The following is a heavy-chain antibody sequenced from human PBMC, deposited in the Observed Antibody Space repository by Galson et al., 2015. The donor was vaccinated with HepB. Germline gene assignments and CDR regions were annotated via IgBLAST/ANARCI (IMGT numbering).Heavy chain of an antibody. V-gene: IGHV3-7*05. CDR2: IKQDGSEK. J-gene: IGHJ4*02. CDR3: ARDDMDIVATNIDY. Sequence: SLRLSCAASGFTFSSYWMSWVRQAPGKGLEWVANIKQDGSEKYYVDSVKGRFTISRDNAKNSLYLQMNSLRAEDTAVYYCARDDMDIVATNIDYWGQGTLVTVSS. D-gene: IGHD5-12*01. CDR1: GFTFSSYW.